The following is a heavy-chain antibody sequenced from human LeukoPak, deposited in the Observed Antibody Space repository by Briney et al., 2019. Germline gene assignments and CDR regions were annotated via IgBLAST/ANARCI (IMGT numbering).Heavy chain of an antibody. CDR1: GYSFSSYT. J-gene: IGHJ4*02. Sequence: GESLRLSCSASGYSFSSYTMHWVRQAPGKGLEYVSGISSNGVNTYYPDSVKGRFTISRDNSKNTLYLQMSSLRPEDTAVYSCVKGDVYTSSGLDYWGQGTLVSVSS. CDR3: VKGDVYTSSGLDY. CDR2: ISSNGVNT. V-gene: IGHV3-64D*06. D-gene: IGHD3-16*01.